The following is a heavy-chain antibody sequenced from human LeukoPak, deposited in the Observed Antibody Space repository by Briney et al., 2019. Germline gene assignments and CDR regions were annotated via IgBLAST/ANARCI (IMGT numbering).Heavy chain of an antibody. CDR2: AYYLSHWSH. J-gene: IGHJ4*02. V-gene: IGHV6-1*01. CDR3: ASRGDGNSYYDS. D-gene: IGHD3-16*01. Sequence: TLSLTRAISVSSVSNNIGTWDWIRQSQSRGLEWLGRAYYLSHWSHNYAESVRGRVTINPDTAKNQFSLHLNSVGPGDSAVYSCASRGDGNSYYDSWGQGILVTVSS. CDR1: VSSVSNNIGT.